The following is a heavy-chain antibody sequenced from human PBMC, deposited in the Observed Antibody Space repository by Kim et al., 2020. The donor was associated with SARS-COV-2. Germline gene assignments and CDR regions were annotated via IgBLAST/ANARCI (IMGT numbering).Heavy chain of an antibody. V-gene: IGHV1-2*02. D-gene: IGHD1-26*01. J-gene: IGHJ4*02. Sequence: YAQKFQGRVTMTRDTSISTTYMELSRLSSDDTAVYYCARGNMEWELPFDYWGQGTLVTVSS. CDR3: ARGNMEWELPFDY.